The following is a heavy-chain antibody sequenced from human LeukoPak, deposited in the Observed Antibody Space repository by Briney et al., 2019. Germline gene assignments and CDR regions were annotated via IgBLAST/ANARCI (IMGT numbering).Heavy chain of an antibody. Sequence: GGSLRLSCAASGFTFSSYWMSWVRQAPGKGLEWVAHIKQDGSEKYYVDSVKGRFTISRDNAKNSLYLQMNSLRAEDTAVYYCARDLLGTPYYYYYGMDVWGQGTTVTVSS. V-gene: IGHV3-7*01. J-gene: IGHJ6*02. CDR1: GFTFSSYW. CDR3: ARDLLGTPYYYYYGMDV. CDR2: IKQDGSEK.